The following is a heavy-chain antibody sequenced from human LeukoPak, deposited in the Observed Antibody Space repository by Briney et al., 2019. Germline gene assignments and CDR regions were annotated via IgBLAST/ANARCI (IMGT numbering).Heavy chain of an antibody. CDR3: AKDQGLRYFDWLYDY. J-gene: IGHJ4*02. V-gene: IGHV3-23*01. Sequence: PGGSLRLSCAATGFTFSSYAMSWVRQAPGKGLEWVSAISGSSGSTYYADSVKGRFTISRDNSKNTLYLQMNSLRAEDTAVYYCAKDQGLRYFDWLYDYWGQGTLVTVSS. CDR1: GFTFSSYA. D-gene: IGHD3-9*01. CDR2: ISGSSGST.